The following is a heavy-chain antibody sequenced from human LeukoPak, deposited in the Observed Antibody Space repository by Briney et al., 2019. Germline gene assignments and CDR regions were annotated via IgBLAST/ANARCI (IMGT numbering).Heavy chain of an antibody. J-gene: IGHJ5*02. V-gene: IGHV3-53*01. CDR2: IYSGGST. D-gene: IGHD4-11*01. CDR1: GFTVSSNY. CDR3: ARDRDYSGWFDP. Sequence: GGSLRLSCAASGFTVSSNYMSWVRQAPGKGLEWVSVIYSGGSTYYADSVKGRFTISRDNSKNTLYLQTNSLRAEDTAVYYCARDRDYSGWFDPWGQGTLVTVSS.